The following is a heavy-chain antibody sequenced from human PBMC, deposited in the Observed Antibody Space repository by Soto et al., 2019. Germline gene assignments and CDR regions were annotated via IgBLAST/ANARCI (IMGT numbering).Heavy chain of an antibody. V-gene: IGHV1-69*17. D-gene: IGHD2-15*01. J-gene: IGHJ5*02. Sequence: QVQLVQSGAEVKKPGSSVKVSCKASGGTSRSLSITWVRQAPGQGLEWMGGITPLFGIPNYPQKFQGRLTITADKSTGTAYLELSSLRSEDTAVYYCARDTHSAGGWFDTWGREPWSPSPQ. CDR1: GGTSRSLS. CDR2: ITPLFGIP. CDR3: ARDTHSAGGWFDT.